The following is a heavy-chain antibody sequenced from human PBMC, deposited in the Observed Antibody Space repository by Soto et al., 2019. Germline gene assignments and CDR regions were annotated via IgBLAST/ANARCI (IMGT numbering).Heavy chain of an antibody. V-gene: IGHV3-21*01. D-gene: IGHD3-9*01. J-gene: IGHJ4*02. CDR3: ARGEGYFDWSAPRY. CDR2: ISSSSTYI. CDR1: GFSFSSYS. Sequence: EVQLVESGGGLVKPGGSLRLSCAASGFSFSSYSMHWVRQAPGKGLEWVSSISSSSTYIKYADSVKGRFTISRDNAKNSLYLQMNGLRAEDTDVNYCARGEGYFDWSAPRYWGQGTLVTVSS.